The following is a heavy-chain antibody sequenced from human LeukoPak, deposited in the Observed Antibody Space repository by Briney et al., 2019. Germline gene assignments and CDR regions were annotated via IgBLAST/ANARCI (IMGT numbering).Heavy chain of an antibody. CDR1: GFTFDDYA. CDR2: ISWNSGSI. J-gene: IGHJ4*02. Sequence: PGRSLRLSCAASGFTFDDYAMHWVRQAPGKGLEWVSGISWNSGSIGYADSVKGRFTISRDNAKNSLYLQMNSLRAEDTALYYCAKGRSSGWYEGVDYWGQGTLVTVSS. CDR3: AKGRSSGWYEGVDY. D-gene: IGHD6-19*01. V-gene: IGHV3-9*01.